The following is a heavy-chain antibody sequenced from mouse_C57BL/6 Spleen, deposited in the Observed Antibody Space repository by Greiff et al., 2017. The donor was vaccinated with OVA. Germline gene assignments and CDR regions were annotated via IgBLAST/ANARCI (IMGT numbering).Heavy chain of an antibody. V-gene: IGHV5-6*02. CDR2: ISSGGSYT. CDR3: AIENYGRGYCYFDV. Sequence: EVKLVESGGDLVKPGGSLKLSCAASGFTFSSYGMSWVRQTPDKRLEWVATISSGGSYTYYPDSVKGRFSISRDNAKNTLYLQMSSLKSEDTAMYYSAIENYGRGYCYFDVWGTGTTVTVSS. CDR1: GFTFSSYG. J-gene: IGHJ1*03. D-gene: IGHD2-1*01.